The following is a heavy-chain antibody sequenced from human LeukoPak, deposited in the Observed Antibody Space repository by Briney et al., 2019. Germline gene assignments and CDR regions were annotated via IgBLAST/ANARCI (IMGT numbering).Heavy chain of an antibody. J-gene: IGHJ3*02. D-gene: IGHD6-19*01. CDR2: IYYSGST. CDR3: ARTKGEQWLTTQGYDAFDI. V-gene: IGHV4-59*01. Sequence: PSETLSLTCTVAGGSLSSYYWSWIRQPPGKGLEWIGYIYYSGSTNYNPSLKSRVTISVDTSKNQFSLKPSSVTAADTAVYYCARTKGEQWLTTQGYDAFDIWGQGTMVTVSS. CDR1: GGSLSSYY.